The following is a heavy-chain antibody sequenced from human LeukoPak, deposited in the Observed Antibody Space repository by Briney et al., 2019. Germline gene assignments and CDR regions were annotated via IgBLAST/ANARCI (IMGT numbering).Heavy chain of an antibody. CDR3: ARDYFRRGSLGY. CDR2: INHSGST. D-gene: IGHD2-21*01. J-gene: IGHJ4*02. V-gene: IGHV4-34*01. CDR1: GGSFSGYY. Sequence: SETLSLTCAVYGGSFSGYYCSWIRQPPGKGLEWIGEINHSGSTNYDPSLKSRVTISVDTSKNQFSLKLSSVTAADTAVYYCARDYFRRGSLGYWGQGTLVTVSS.